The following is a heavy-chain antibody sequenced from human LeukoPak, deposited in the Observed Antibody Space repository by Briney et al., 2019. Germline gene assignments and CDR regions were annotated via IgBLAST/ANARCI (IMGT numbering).Heavy chain of an antibody. CDR3: ARGRYCSADICSGGDAFDI. Sequence: SETLSLTCTVSGGSINNYYWSWIRQPAGKGLEWTGRIYTCGSTNYNPSLKSRVTMSVDTSKNQLSLKLSSVTAADTAVYYCARGRYCSADICSGGDAFDIWGQGTMVSVSS. J-gene: IGHJ3*02. V-gene: IGHV4-4*07. CDR2: IYTCGST. D-gene: IGHD2-15*01. CDR1: GGSINNYY.